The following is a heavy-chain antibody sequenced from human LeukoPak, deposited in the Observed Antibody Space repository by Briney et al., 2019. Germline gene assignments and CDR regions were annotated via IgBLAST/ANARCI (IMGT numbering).Heavy chain of an antibody. D-gene: IGHD3-10*01. Sequence: ASVKVSCKASGYTFSTNYMHWVRQAPGQGLEWMGGIIPIFGTASYAQKFQCRVTITADESTSTAHMEVSSLRSEDTAVYYCARNRLYYGSGSYWAEIDYWGQGTLVTVSS. V-gene: IGHV1-69*13. CDR1: GYTFSTNY. CDR2: IIPIFGTA. J-gene: IGHJ4*02. CDR3: ARNRLYYGSGSYWAEIDY.